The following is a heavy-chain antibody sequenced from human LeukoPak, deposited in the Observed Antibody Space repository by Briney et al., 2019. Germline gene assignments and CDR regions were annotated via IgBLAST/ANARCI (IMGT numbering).Heavy chain of an antibody. J-gene: IGHJ4*02. V-gene: IGHV3-30-3*01. CDR3: AKDLGIWNYGAFDY. D-gene: IGHD1-7*01. Sequence: PGGSLRLSCAASGFTFSSYAMHWVRQAPGKGLEWVAVISYDGSNKNYADSVKGRFTISRDNSKNTLYLQMNSLRAEDTAVYYCAKDLGIWNYGAFDYWGQGTLVTVSS. CDR1: GFTFSSYA. CDR2: ISYDGSNK.